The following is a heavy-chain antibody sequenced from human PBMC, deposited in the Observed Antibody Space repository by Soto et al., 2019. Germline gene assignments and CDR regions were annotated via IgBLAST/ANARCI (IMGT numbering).Heavy chain of an antibody. V-gene: IGHV3-66*01. J-gene: IGHJ4*02. D-gene: IGHD6-13*01. CDR1: GFTFSDYY. Sequence: GSLRLSCAASGFTFSDYYMSWIRQAPGKGLEWVSIIHSGDSTYYAGSVKGRFTISRDNSKNTLFLQMNSLRVEDTAVYYCASRHTSSWSALDYWGQGTQVTVSS. CDR2: IHSGDST. CDR3: ASRHTSSWSALDY.